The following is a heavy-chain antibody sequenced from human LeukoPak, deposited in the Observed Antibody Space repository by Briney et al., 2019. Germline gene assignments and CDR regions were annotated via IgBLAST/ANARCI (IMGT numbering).Heavy chain of an antibody. D-gene: IGHD3-10*01. CDR1: GGSISGSSHY. Sequence: PSETLSLTCTVSGGSISGSSHYWGWIRQPPGKGLEWIGSIYYSGSTYYNPSLKSRVTISGDTSKNQFSLKLSSVTAADTAVYYCARTSLVSRGIDYWGQGTLVTVSS. CDR2: IYYSGST. CDR3: ARTSLVSRGIDY. V-gene: IGHV4-39*01. J-gene: IGHJ4*02.